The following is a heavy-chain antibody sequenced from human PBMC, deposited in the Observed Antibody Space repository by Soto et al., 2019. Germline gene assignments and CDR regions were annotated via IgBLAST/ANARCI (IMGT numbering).Heavy chain of an antibody. CDR2: ISYSGST. Sequence: QVQLQESGPGLVKPSETLSLTCTVSGGSISSYYWSWIRQPPGKGLERIGYISYSGSTNYNPSLKIRVTISVGTSKNQFSLKLSSVTAADTAVYYCARESPSYGDYDLSAFDIWGQGTMVTVSS. V-gene: IGHV4-59*01. CDR3: ARESPSYGDYDLSAFDI. D-gene: IGHD4-17*01. J-gene: IGHJ3*02. CDR1: GGSISSYY.